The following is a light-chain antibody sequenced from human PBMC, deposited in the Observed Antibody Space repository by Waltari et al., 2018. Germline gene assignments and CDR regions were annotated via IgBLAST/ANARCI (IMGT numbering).Light chain of an antibody. CDR2: WAS. Sequence: DIVMTQSPDSLAVSLGETATINCKSSQSVLFVPNNKNYLTWFQQKPGQPPKLLIYWASTREFGVPDRFSGSGSGTDFTLTINSLQAEDVAVYYCQEYYSCLYTFGQGTRLEIK. J-gene: IGKJ2*01. CDR3: QEYYSCLYT. V-gene: IGKV4-1*01. CDR1: QSVLFVPNNKNY.